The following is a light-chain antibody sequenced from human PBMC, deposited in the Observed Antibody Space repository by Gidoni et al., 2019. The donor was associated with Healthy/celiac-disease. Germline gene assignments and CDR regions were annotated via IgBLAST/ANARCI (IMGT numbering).Light chain of an antibody. V-gene: IGKV1-33*01. Sequence: DIQLTQSPSPLSASVGDRVTITCQASQDISNYLNWYQQKPGKAPKLLIYDASNLETGVPSRFSGSGSGTDFTFTISSLQPEDIATYYCQQYDNFPLTFGGGTKVEIK. CDR2: DAS. CDR1: QDISNY. J-gene: IGKJ4*01. CDR3: QQYDNFPLT.